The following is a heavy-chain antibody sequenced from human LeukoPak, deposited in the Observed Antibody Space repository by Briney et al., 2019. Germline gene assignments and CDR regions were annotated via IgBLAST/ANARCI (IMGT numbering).Heavy chain of an antibody. J-gene: IGHJ3*02. CDR2: ISSSGSTI. Sequence: PGGSLRLSCAASGFTFSDYYMSWIRQAPGKGLEWVSYISSSGSTIYYADSVKGRFTISRDNAKNSLYLQMNSLRAEDTAVYYCAREKWFGELLSSDAFDIWGQGTVDTVSS. CDR3: AREKWFGELLSSDAFDI. V-gene: IGHV3-11*01. D-gene: IGHD3-10*01. CDR1: GFTFSDYY.